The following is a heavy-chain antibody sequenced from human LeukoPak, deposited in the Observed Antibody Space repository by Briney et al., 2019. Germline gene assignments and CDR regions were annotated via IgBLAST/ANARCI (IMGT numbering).Heavy chain of an antibody. CDR2: IYATGDT. CDR3: ARKGFDGYSSSWYPFDY. CDR1: GGSINNFY. Sequence: SQTLSLTCSVSGGSINNFYWTWIRQPAGKGLEWIGRIYATGDTNYNPSLKSRLTLSIDTSKNQFSLKLSSVTAADTAVYYCARKGFDGYSSSWYPFDYWGQGTLVTVSS. V-gene: IGHV4-4*07. D-gene: IGHD6-13*01. J-gene: IGHJ4*02.